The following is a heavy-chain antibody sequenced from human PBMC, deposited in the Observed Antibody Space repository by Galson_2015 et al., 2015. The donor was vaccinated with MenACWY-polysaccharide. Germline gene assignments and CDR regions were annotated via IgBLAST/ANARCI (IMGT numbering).Heavy chain of an antibody. Sequence: SLRLSCAASGFTFTAYWMHWVRQTPGKGLVGVSRINTDGSTTGYADSVKGRFTISRDNAKSTVYLQMNSLRVDDTAVYYCVRAGYGSGSYSWFDPWGQGTLVTVSS. J-gene: IGHJ5*02. CDR3: VRAGYGSGSYSWFDP. V-gene: IGHV3-74*01. CDR2: INTDGSTT. D-gene: IGHD3-10*01. CDR1: GFTFTAYW.